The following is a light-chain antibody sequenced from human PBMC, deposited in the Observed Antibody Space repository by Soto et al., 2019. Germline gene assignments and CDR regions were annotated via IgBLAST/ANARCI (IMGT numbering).Light chain of an antibody. CDR3: QQRSNWPPIT. CDR2: DAS. V-gene: IGKV3-11*01. Sequence: ELAMTHSPATLSVSPGERATLSCRASQSFSSNVAWYQQKPGQAPRLLIHDASHRAAGIPARFSGSGFGTDFTLTISSLEPEDAAVYYCQQRSNWPPITFGQGTRLEIK. J-gene: IGKJ5*01. CDR1: QSFSSN.